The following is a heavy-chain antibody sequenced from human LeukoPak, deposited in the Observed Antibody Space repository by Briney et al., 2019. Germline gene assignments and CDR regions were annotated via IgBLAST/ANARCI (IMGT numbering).Heavy chain of an antibody. J-gene: IGHJ4*02. CDR1: GYTFTSDE. D-gene: IGHD3-10*01. V-gene: IGHV1-8*03. CDR2: MNPNSGNT. Sequence: ASVKVSCKASGYTFTSDEIHWVRQATGQGLEWMGWMNPNSGNTGYAQRFQGRVTITRNTSVSRVYMELSSLRSEDTAVYYCAREISGDTNFDYWGQGTLVTVSS. CDR3: AREISGDTNFDY.